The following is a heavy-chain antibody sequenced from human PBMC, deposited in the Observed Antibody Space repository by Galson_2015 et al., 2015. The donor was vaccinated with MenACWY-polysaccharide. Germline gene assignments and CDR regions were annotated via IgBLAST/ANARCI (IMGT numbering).Heavy chain of an antibody. J-gene: IGHJ6*02. CDR3: VRDSYCLSAYYGGDV. D-gene: IGHD2-8*02. CDR2: ITNSGDTI. Sequence: SLRLSCAASGFTFSDYYMSWIRQAPGKGLEWVSYITNSGDTIYYADSVKGRFSISRDNAKNTLYLQMNSLRVDDTAVYYCVRDSYCLSAYYGGDVGGQGTTVTVSS. CDR1: GFTFSDYY. V-gene: IGHV3-11*01.